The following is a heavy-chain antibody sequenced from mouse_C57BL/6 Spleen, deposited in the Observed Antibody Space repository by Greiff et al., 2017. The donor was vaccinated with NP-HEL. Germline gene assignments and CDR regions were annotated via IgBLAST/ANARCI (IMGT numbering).Heavy chain of an antibody. J-gene: IGHJ2*01. D-gene: IGHD1-1*01. V-gene: IGHV5-9-1*02. Sequence: VQLKESGEGLVKPGGSLKLSCAASGFTFSSYAMSWVRQTPEKRLEWVAYISSGGDYIYYADTVKGRFTISRDNARNTLYLQMSSLKSEDTAMYYCTREGITTVVADYFDYWGQGTTLTVSS. CDR1: GFTFSSYA. CDR3: TREGITTVVADYFDY. CDR2: ISSGGDYI.